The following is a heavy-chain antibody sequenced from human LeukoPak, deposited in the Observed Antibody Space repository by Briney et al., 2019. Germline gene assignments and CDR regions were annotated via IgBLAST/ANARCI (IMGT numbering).Heavy chain of an antibody. J-gene: IGHJ3*02. CDR2: IYYSGST. D-gene: IGHD4-17*01. CDR3: AGTTVTTRDAFDI. CDR1: GGSISSYY. Sequence: PSETLSLTCTVSGGSISSYYWSWIRQPPGKGLEWIGYIYYSGSTNYNPSLKSRVTISVDTSKNQFSLKLSSVTAADTAVYYCAGTTVTTRDAFDILGQGTMVTVSS. V-gene: IGHV4-59*01.